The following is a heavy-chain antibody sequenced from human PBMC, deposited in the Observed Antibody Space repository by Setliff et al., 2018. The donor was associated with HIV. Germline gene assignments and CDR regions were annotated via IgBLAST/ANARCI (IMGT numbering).Heavy chain of an antibody. Sequence: ASVKVSCKASGYTFTGYYMHWVRQAPGQGLEWMGWINPHSGDTNYAQKFQDRVTMTRDTSVNIAYMQLSRLRSDDTAVYYCARVPTLFGVEYYYYFGMDVWGQGTTVTVSS. V-gene: IGHV1-2*02. CDR1: GYTFTGYY. CDR2: INPHSGDT. J-gene: IGHJ6*02. CDR3: ARVPTLFGVEYYYYFGMDV. D-gene: IGHD3-3*01.